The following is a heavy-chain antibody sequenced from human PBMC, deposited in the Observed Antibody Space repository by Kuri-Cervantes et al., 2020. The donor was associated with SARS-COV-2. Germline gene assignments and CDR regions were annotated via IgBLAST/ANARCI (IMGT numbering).Heavy chain of an antibody. CDR2: IIPILGTA. V-gene: IGHV1-69*10. Sequence: SVKVSCKASGGTFSSYAISWVRQAPGQGLEWMGRIIPILGTANYAQKFQGRVTITADKSTSTAYMELSSLRSEDTAVYYCAPSGGARIAVAGWGQGTLVTVSS. CDR1: GGTFSSYA. J-gene: IGHJ1*01. CDR3: APSGGARIAVAG. D-gene: IGHD6-19*01.